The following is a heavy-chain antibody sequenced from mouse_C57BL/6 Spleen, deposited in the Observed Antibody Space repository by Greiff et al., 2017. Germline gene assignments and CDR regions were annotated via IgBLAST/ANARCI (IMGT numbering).Heavy chain of an antibody. J-gene: IGHJ1*03. CDR1: GYTFTDYN. CDR3: ARMRNGYWYFDV. Sequence: EVKLQESGPELVKPGASVKIPCKASGYTFTDYNMDWVKQSHGKSLEWIGDINPNNGGTIYNQKFKGKATLTVDKSSSTAYMELRSLTSEDTAVYYCARMRNGYWYFDVWGTGTTVTVSS. D-gene: IGHD1-1*02. V-gene: IGHV1-18*01. CDR2: INPNNGGT.